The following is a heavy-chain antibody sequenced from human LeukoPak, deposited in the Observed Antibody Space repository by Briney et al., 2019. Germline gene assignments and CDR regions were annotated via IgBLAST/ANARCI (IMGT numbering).Heavy chain of an antibody. CDR2: ISRSAIST. CDR1: GFTFSDYY. CDR3: GRDFRDRSMPIDY. V-gene: IGHV3-11*01. Sequence: GGSLRLSCAASGFTFSDYYMSWIRQAPGKGLEWLSYISRSAISTHYADSVKGRFTISRDNAKNSLYQQMNSLRAEDTAVYYCGRDFRDRSMPIDYWGQGTLVTVSS. J-gene: IGHJ4*02. D-gene: IGHD2/OR15-2a*01.